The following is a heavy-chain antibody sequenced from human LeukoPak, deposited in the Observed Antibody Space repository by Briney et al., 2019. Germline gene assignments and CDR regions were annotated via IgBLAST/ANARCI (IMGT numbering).Heavy chain of an antibody. CDR1: GFTFSSYW. CDR3: ARSDPGYSSGWYDY. D-gene: IGHD6-19*01. J-gene: IGHJ4*02. V-gene: IGHV3-7*01. Sequence: GGSLRLSCAASGFTFSSYWMSWVRQAPGKGLEWVANIKQDGSEKYHVDSVKGRFTISRDNAKNSLYLQMNSLRAEDTAVYFCARSDPGYSSGWYDYWGQGTLVTVSS. CDR2: IKQDGSEK.